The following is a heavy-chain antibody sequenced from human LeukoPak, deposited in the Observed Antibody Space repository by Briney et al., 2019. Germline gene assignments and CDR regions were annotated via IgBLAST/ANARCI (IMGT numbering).Heavy chain of an antibody. Sequence: PGGSLRLSCAASGFTFSDYWMSWVRQAPGKGLEWVANIKEEGSEKYYVDSVKGRFTISRDNAENSLYLQMSSLRAEDTAVYYCARDRLDFWGQGTLVTVSS. V-gene: IGHV3-7*01. CDR3: ARDRLDF. CDR2: IKEEGSEK. J-gene: IGHJ4*02. CDR1: GFTFSDYW.